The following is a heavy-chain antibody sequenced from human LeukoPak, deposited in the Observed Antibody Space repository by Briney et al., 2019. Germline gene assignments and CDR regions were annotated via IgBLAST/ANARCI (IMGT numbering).Heavy chain of an antibody. J-gene: IGHJ4*02. D-gene: IGHD3-16*01. CDR2: INSDGSST. V-gene: IGHV3-74*01. CDR3: ARSYGHTGY. Sequence: GGSLRLSCAASGFTFYMDWIHYLRQAPGKGLVWVSRINSDGSSTSYADSVEGRFTISRDNAKNTLYLQMNSLRAEDTAVYYCARSYGHTGYWGQGTLVTVSS. CDR1: GFTFYMDW.